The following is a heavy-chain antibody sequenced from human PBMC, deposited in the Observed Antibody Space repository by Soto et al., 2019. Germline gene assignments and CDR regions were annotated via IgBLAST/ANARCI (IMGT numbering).Heavy chain of an antibody. J-gene: IGHJ4*02. CDR2: INAGNGNT. CDR1: GNTFTSYA. V-gene: IGHV1-3*01. Sequence: GASVKVSCKASGNTFTSYAMHWVRQAPGQRLEWMGWINAGNGNTKYAQKLQGRVTMTTDTSTSTAYMELRSLRSDDTAVYYCARDLPPPDYWGQGTLVTVSS. CDR3: ARDLPPPDY.